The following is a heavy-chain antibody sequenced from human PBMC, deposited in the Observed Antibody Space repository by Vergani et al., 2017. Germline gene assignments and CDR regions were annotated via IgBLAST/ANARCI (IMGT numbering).Heavy chain of an antibody. CDR1: GGSFSGYY. J-gene: IGHJ4*02. CDR3: ARGHAGIAAAGTIDY. Sequence: QVQLPQWGAGLLKPSETLSLTCAVYGGSFSGYYWSWIRQPPGKGLEWIGEINHSGSTNYNPSLKSRVTISVDTSKNQFSLKLSSVTAADTAVYYCARGHAGIAAAGTIDYWGQGTLVTVSS. V-gene: IGHV4-34*01. CDR2: INHSGST. D-gene: IGHD6-13*01.